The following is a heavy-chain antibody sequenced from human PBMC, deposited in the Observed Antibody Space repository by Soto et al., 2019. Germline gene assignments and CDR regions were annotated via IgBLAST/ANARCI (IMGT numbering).Heavy chain of an antibody. Sequence: QVQLVHSGVEVKKPGASVKVSCKPSGYTFSSHGLSWVRQAPGQGLEWLGWISTWDDDTNYAQKFQGRITMTTDSATSTGYMELRSLRPDDTAVYYCVRDYTLSREECFDPWGQGTLVIVSS. CDR1: GYTFSSHG. V-gene: IGHV1-18*01. D-gene: IGHD2-2*01. CDR2: ISTWDDDT. J-gene: IGHJ5*02. CDR3: VRDYTLSREECFDP.